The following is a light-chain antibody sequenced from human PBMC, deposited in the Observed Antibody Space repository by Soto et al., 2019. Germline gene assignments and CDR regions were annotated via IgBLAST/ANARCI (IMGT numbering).Light chain of an antibody. Sequence: EIVLTQSPGTLSLSPGERATLSCRASQSVSSSNLAWYQQRPGQAPRLLIYGISNRATGIPDRFSGSGSGTDFTLTISRLEPEDFVVYYCQQYSSLPHTFGQGTKLEVK. CDR1: QSVSSSN. CDR2: GIS. J-gene: IGKJ2*01. V-gene: IGKV3-20*01. CDR3: QQYSSLPHT.